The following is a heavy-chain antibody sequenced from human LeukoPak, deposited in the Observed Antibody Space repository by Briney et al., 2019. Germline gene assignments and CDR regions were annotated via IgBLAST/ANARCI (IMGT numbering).Heavy chain of an antibody. J-gene: IGHJ4*02. CDR3: ARREVPAAMPYYDILTGYYNY. D-gene: IGHD3-9*01. CDR2: ISAYNGNT. Sequence: ASVKVSCKASGYTFTSYGISWVRQAPGQGLEWMGWISAYNGNTNYAQKLQGRVTMTTDTSTSTAYMELRSLRSDDTAVYYCARREVPAAMPYYDILTGYYNYWGQGTLVTVSS. CDR1: GYTFTSYG. V-gene: IGHV1-18*01.